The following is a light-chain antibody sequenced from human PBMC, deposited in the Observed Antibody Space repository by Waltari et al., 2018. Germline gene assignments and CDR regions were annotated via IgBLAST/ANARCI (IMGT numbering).Light chain of an antibody. CDR3: CSYAGSKFYV. CDR1: SSDVGTYNL. Sequence: QSALTQPASVSGSPGQSITISCTGTSSDVGTYNLVSWYQQHPGKGPKLMIYEVTKRPSGVSNLFSGSNSGNTASLTIAGLQAEDEAEYYCCSYAGSKFYVFGTGTKVTVL. V-gene: IGLV2-23*02. J-gene: IGLJ1*01. CDR2: EVT.